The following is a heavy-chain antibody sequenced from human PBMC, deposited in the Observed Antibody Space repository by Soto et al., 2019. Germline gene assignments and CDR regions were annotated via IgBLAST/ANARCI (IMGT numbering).Heavy chain of an antibody. J-gene: IGHJ5*02. V-gene: IGHV1-69*13. CDR2: IIPIFGTA. CDR1: GGTFSSYA. D-gene: IGHD1-1*01. CDR3: AAGSDLGTNWFDP. Sequence: GASVKVSCKASGGTFSSYAISWVRQAPGQGLEWMGGIIPIFGTANYAQKFQGRVTITADESTSTAYMELSSLRSEDTAVYYCAAGSDLGTNWFDPWGQGTLVTVSS.